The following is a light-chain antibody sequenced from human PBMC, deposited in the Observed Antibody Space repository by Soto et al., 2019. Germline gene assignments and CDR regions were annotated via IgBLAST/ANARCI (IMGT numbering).Light chain of an antibody. V-gene: IGKV3-11*01. CDR1: QGIXSY. CDR2: AAS. CDR3: QHRRNGTPT. J-gene: IGKJ1*01. Sequence: LVSQYPSTLSLSPWERVTLSCRASQGIXSYLVWYQQKPGQAPRALXDAASNMATGSPARFSGSGSGTDFTLPSSSLEPQELAVYDCQHRRNGTPTFGQGTKVDI.